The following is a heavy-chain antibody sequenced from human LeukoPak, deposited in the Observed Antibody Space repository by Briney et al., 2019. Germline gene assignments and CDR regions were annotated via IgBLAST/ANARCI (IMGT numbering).Heavy chain of an antibody. D-gene: IGHD3-22*01. J-gene: IGHJ4*02. V-gene: IGHV3-74*01. CDR2: INSDGSST. Sequence: PGGSLRLSCAASGFTFSSYWMHWVRQAPGKGLVWVSRINSDGSSTSYADSVKGRFTISRDNAKNTLYLQMNSLRAEDTAVYYCASRIYDSSGYASDYWGQGTLVTVSS. CDR1: GFTFSSYW. CDR3: ASRIYDSSGYASDY.